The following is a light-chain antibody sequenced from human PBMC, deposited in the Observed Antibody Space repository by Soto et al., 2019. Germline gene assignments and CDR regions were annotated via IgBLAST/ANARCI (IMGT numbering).Light chain of an antibody. Sequence: DIVMTQSPDSLAVSLGERATINCKSSQSVLYSPNNKNYLAWYQHKPGQPPKMLIYWASIRESGVPDRFSGSGSGTDFTLTISSLQSEDVEVYYCQQYYTNSWSFGQGTKVDIK. CDR3: QQYYTNSWS. CDR2: WAS. V-gene: IGKV4-1*01. J-gene: IGKJ1*01. CDR1: QSVLYSPNNKNY.